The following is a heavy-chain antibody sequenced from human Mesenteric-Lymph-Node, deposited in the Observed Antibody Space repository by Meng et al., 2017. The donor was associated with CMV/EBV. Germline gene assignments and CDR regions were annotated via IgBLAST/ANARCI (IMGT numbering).Heavy chain of an antibody. CDR3: ARDKAAGASTGSSFDY. J-gene: IGHJ4*02. V-gene: IGHV3-7*01. CDR1: GFTFSAHW. Sequence: GGSLRLSCAASGFTFSAHWMKWVRQAPGKGLECVAIINPDGSTKACVDSVKGRFTISRGNVKNSLYLQMNSLRAEDTAVYYCARDKAAGASTGSSFDYWGQGTLVTVSS. D-gene: IGHD6-25*01. CDR2: INPDGSTK.